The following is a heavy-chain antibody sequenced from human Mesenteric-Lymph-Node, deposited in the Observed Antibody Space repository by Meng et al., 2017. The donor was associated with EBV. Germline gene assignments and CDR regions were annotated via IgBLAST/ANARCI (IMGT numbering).Heavy chain of an antibody. CDR3: ARGPNYWYFDL. J-gene: IGHJ2*01. CDR2: IYHSGST. V-gene: IGHV4-4*02. Sequence: SGPAGGKPSGPLSLACAVSGFSISRIIWWSWVRQPPGKGLEWICEIYHSGSTNSNPSLKSRVTISVDTSKNQFSLKLRSVTAADTAVYYCARGPNYWYFDLWGRGTLVTVSS. CDR1: GFSISRIIW.